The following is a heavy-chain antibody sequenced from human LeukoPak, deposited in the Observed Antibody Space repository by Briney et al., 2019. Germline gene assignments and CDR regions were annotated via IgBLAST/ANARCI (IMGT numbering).Heavy chain of an antibody. J-gene: IGHJ4*02. CDR3: AKTPKLIRGTPDY. D-gene: IGHD3-10*01. CDR2: ISGGGGDA. CDR1: GFTFSSYW. V-gene: IGHV3-23*01. Sequence: PGGSLRLSCAASGFTFSSYWMHWVRQAPGKGLEWVSVISGGGGDANYADSVKGRFTISRDNSKNTLYLQMSSLRAEDTAIYYCAKTPKLIRGTPDYWGQGTLVIVSS.